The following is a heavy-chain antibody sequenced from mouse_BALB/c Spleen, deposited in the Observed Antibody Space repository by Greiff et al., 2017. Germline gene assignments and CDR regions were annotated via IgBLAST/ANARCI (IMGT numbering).Heavy chain of an antibody. D-gene: IGHD2-3*01. CDR3: ARTGLLPSYAMGY. Sequence: VQLQQSGAELVKPGASVKLSCTASGFNIKDTYMHWVKQRPEQGLEWIGRIDPANGNTKYDPKFQGKATITADTSSNTAYLQLSSLTSEDTAVYYCARTGLLPSYAMGYWGQGTSVTVSS. V-gene: IGHV14-3*02. CDR1: GFNIKDTY. J-gene: IGHJ4*01. CDR2: IDPANGNT.